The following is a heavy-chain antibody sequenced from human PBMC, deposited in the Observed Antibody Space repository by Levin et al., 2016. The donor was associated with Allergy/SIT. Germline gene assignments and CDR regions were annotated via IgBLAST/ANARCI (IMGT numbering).Heavy chain of an antibody. V-gene: IGHV1-2*02. Sequence: WVRQAPGQGLEWMGWINPNSGGTNYAQKFQGRVTMTRDTSISTAYMELSRLRSDDTAVYYCARVKYGIQVWLGNWFDPWGQGTLVTVSS. J-gene: IGHJ5*02. CDR2: INPNSGGT. D-gene: IGHD5-18*01. CDR3: ARVKYGIQVWLGNWFDP.